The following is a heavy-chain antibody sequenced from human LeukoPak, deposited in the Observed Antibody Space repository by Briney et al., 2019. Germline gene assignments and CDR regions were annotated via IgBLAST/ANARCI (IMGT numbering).Heavy chain of an antibody. J-gene: IGHJ3*02. D-gene: IGHD6-13*01. CDR1: GFTFSSYS. CDR2: ISSSSSYI. CDR3: ARDGRADDAFDI. Sequence: GGSLRLSCAASGFTFSSYSMNWVRQAPGKGLEWVSSISSSSSYIYYADSVKGRFTISRDNAKNSLYLQMNSLRAEDTAVYYCARDGRADDAFDIWGQGTMVTVSS. V-gene: IGHV3-21*01.